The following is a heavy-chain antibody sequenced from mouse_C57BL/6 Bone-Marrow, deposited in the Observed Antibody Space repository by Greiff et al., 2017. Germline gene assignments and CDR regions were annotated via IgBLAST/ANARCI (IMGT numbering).Heavy chain of an antibody. CDR1: GYTFTSYG. V-gene: IGHV1-81*01. Sequence: VQLQQSGAELARPGASVKLSCKASGYTFTSYGISWVKQRTGQGLEWIGEIYPRSGNTYYNEKFKGKATLTADKSSSPAYMELRSLTSEDSAVYFCARWGYYSNAWFAYWGQGTLVTVSA. D-gene: IGHD2-5*01. J-gene: IGHJ3*01. CDR3: ARWGYYSNAWFAY. CDR2: IYPRSGNT.